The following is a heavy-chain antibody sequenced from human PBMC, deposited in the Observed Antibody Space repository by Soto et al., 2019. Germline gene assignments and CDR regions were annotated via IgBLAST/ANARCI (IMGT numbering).Heavy chain of an antibody. CDR2: SYYSGST. CDR3: SRGAHSGDLDY. D-gene: IGHD7-27*01. Sequence: QVQLQESGPGLVKPSETLSLTCSVSGGSINTYYWSWIRQPPGKGLEYIGYSYYSGSTNYNLSLKSRATMSVDTSKNQFSLRLKSVTAADTAVYYCSRGAHSGDLDYWGQGTLVTVPS. V-gene: IGHV4-59*01. CDR1: GGSINTYY. J-gene: IGHJ4*02.